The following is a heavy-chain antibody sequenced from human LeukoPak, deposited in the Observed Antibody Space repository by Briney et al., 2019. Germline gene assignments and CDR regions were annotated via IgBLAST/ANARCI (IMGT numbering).Heavy chain of an antibody. D-gene: IGHD4-17*01. V-gene: IGHV4-61*01. J-gene: IGHJ5*02. CDR1: GGSISSSSYY. CDR2: IYYSGST. Sequence: SETLSLTCTVSGGSISSSSYYWSWIRQPPGKGLEWIGYIYYSGSTNYNPSLKSRVTISVDTSKNQFSLKLSSVTAADTAVYYCARDDYGDHGWFDPWGQGTLVTVSS. CDR3: ARDDYGDHGWFDP.